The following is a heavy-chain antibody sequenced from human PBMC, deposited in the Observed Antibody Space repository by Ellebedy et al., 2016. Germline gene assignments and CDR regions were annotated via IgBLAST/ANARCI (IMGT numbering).Heavy chain of an antibody. CDR2: GYHTGIA. CDR3: ARIGASSSWFRFPLDS. Sequence: SETLSLXCTVSGGSIRNHYWNWIRQTPGKGLEWIGQGYHTGIAYYNPYLKSRIAISMDTATNRFSLKLRSVTAADTAVYYCARIGASSSWFRFPLDSWGQGMLVTVSS. J-gene: IGHJ4*02. CDR1: GGSIRNHY. D-gene: IGHD6-19*01. V-gene: IGHV4-59*11.